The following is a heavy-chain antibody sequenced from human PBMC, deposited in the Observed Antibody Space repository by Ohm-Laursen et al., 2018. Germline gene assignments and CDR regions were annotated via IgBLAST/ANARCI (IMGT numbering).Heavy chain of an antibody. CDR2: ISGSGGST. D-gene: IGHD3-22*01. J-gene: IGHJ6*02. Sequence: GSLRLSCSASGFTFSSYAMSWVRQAPGKGLEWVSAISGSGGSTYYADSVKGRFTISRDNSKNTLYLQMNSLKTEDTAVYYCTTPITYYYDSSEAQSLSYYYGMDVWGQGTTVTVSS. CDR3: TTPITYYYDSSEAQSLSYYYGMDV. V-gene: IGHV3-23*01. CDR1: GFTFSSYA.